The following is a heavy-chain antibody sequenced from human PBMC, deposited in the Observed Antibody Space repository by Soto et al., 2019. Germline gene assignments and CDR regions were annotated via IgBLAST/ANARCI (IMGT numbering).Heavy chain of an antibody. CDR1: GFPFSNYE. Sequence: EVQLVESGGDLVQPGGSLRLSCAASGFPFSNYEMNWVRQAPGKGLEWLSYISTSGNTIYYADSVKGRFTISRDNAKNSLYLQMNSLRAEDTAIYYCARQLYSNSGYYYGEDYWGQGTLVTVSS. CDR2: ISTSGNTI. V-gene: IGHV3-48*03. J-gene: IGHJ4*02. D-gene: IGHD3-22*01. CDR3: ARQLYSNSGYYYGEDY.